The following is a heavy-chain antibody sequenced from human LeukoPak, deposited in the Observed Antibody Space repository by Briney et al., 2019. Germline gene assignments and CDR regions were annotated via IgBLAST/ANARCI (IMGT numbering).Heavy chain of an antibody. CDR3: ARDSDWFFWD. CDR1: GFTFSSYA. V-gene: IGHV3-7*03. CDR2: IKPDGGEK. D-gene: IGHD3-9*01. Sequence: GGSLRLSCAASGFTFSSYAMTWVRQAPGKGLEWVATIKPDGGEKYYVDSVKGRFTISRDNAKNSLFLQMNSLRVEDTAVYYCARDSDWFFWDWGLGTLVTVSS. J-gene: IGHJ4*02.